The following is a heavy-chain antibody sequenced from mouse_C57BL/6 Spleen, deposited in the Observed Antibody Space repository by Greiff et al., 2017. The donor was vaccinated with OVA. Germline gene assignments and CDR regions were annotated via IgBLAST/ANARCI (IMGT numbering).Heavy chain of an antibody. J-gene: IGHJ1*03. CDR1: GYTFTSYW. CDR2: IDPSDSYT. V-gene: IGHV1-69*01. CDR3: ARSGELDGSWYFHV. D-gene: IGHD2-3*01. Sequence: VQLQQSGAELVMPGASVKLSCKASGYTFTSYWMHWVKQRPGQGLEWIGEIDPSDSYTNYNQKFKGKSTLTVDKSSSTAYMQLSSLTSEVSSVYYCARSGELDGSWYFHVWGTGTTVTVSS.